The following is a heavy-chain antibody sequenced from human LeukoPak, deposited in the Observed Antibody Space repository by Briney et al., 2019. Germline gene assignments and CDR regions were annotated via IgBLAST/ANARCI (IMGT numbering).Heavy chain of an antibody. V-gene: IGHV4-39*01. CDR3: ARHLEYYYDSSGYYRYFDY. CDR1: GGSISSSSYY. CDR2: IYYSGST. D-gene: IGHD3-22*01. Sequence: SETLSLTCTVSGGSISSSSYYWGWIRQPPGKGLEWIGSIYYSGSTYYNPSLESRVTISVDTSKNQFSLKLSSVTAADTAVYYCARHLEYYYDSSGYYRYFDYWGQGTLVTVSS. J-gene: IGHJ4*02.